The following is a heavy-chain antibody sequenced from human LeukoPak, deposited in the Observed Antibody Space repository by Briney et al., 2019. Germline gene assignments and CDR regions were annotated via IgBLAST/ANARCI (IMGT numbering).Heavy chain of an antibody. D-gene: IGHD6-19*01. CDR2: IRSDNGKT. V-gene: IGHV1-18*01. CDR3: ARDYSSGWYSVDY. CDR1: GGTFSNYA. Sequence: ASVKVSCKASGGTFSNYAISWVRQAPRQGLEWMGWIRSDNGKTNYAQKLQGRVTLTTDTTTSTAYMELRSLRSDDTAIYYCARDYSSGWYSVDYWGQGTLITVSS. J-gene: IGHJ4*02.